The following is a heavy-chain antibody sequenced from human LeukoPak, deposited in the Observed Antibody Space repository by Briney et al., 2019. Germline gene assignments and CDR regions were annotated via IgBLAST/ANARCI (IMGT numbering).Heavy chain of an antibody. Sequence: SETLSLTCAVYGGSFSGYYWSWIRQPPGKGLEWIGEINHSGSANYNPSLKSRVTISVDTSKNQFSLKLSSVTAADTAVYYCAREDILGRTETLTPYYYGMDVWGQGTTVTVSS. CDR1: GGSFSGYY. V-gene: IGHV4-34*01. CDR3: AREDILGRTETLTPYYYGMDV. J-gene: IGHJ6*02. D-gene: IGHD4-11*01. CDR2: INHSGSA.